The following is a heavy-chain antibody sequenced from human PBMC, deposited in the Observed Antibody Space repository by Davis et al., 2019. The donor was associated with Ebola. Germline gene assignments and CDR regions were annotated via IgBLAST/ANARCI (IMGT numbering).Heavy chain of an antibody. V-gene: IGHV3-21*01. CDR3: ARRGEPPGTNLIVGATSYYYYMDV. Sequence: GESLKISCAASGFTFSSYSMNWVRQAPGKGLEWVSSISSSSSYIYYADSVKGRFTISRDNAKNSLYLQMNSLRAEDTAVYYCARRGEPPGTNLIVGATSYYYYMDVWGKGTTVTVSS. CDR1: GFTFSSYS. CDR2: ISSSSSYI. J-gene: IGHJ6*03. D-gene: IGHD1-26*01.